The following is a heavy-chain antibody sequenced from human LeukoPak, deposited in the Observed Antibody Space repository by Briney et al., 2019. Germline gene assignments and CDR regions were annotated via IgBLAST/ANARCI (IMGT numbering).Heavy chain of an antibody. CDR1: GGSISSYY. Sequence: SETLSLTCTVSGGSISSYYWSWIRQPAGKGLEWIGRIYTSGSTNYNPSLKSRVTMSVDTSKNQFSLKLSSVTAADTAVYYCAGGYSYGTQYYYYGMDVWGQGTTVTVSS. D-gene: IGHD5-18*01. V-gene: IGHV4-4*07. CDR2: IYTSGST. J-gene: IGHJ6*02. CDR3: AGGYSYGTQYYYYGMDV.